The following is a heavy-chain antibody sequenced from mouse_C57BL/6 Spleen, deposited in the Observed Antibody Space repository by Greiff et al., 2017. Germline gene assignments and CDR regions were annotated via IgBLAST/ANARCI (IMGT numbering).Heavy chain of an antibody. V-gene: IGHV1-55*01. CDR3: AREDEGLAKDY. Sequence: QVQLQQPGAELVKPGASVKMSCKASGYTFTSYWITWVKQRPGQGLEWIGVIYPGSGSTNYNEKFKSKATLTVDTSSSTAYMQLSSLTSEDSAVYYCAREDEGLAKDYWGQGTTLTVSS. CDR2: IYPGSGST. CDR1: GYTFTSYW. J-gene: IGHJ2*01.